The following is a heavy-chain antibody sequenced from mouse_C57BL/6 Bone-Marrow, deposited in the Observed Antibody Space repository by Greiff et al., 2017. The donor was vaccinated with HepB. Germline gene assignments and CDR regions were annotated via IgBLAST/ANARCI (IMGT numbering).Heavy chain of an antibody. CDR1: GYTFTSYW. CDR3: ARNDYDEGDFDY. V-gene: IGHV1-55*01. D-gene: IGHD2-4*01. CDR2: IYPGSGST. Sequence: QVQLQQPGAELVKPGASVKMSRKASGYTFTSYWITWVKQRPGQGLEWIGDIYPGSGSTNYNEKFKSKATLTVDTSSSTAYMQLSSLTSEDSAVYYCARNDYDEGDFDYWGQGTTLTVSS. J-gene: IGHJ2*01.